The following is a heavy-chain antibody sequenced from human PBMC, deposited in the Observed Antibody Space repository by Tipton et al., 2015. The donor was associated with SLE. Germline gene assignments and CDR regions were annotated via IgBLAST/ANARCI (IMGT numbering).Heavy chain of an antibody. CDR3: ARDLAWSGFFDL. Sequence: TLSLTCTVSGGSISSGSYYWSWIRQPAGKGLEWIGRIYTSGSINYNPSLKSRVTISVDTSKNQFSLKLSSVTAADTAVYYCARDLAWSGFFDLWGRGTLVTVSS. D-gene: IGHD3-3*01. J-gene: IGHJ2*01. CDR2: IYTSGSI. CDR1: GGSISSGSYY. V-gene: IGHV4-61*02.